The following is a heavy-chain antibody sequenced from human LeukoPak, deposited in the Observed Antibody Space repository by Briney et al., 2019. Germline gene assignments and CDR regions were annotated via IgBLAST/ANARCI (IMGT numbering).Heavy chain of an antibody. D-gene: IGHD6-13*01. Sequence: PSETLSLTCTVSGGSISSYYWSWIRQPAGKGLEWIGRIYTSGSTNYNPSLKSRVTMSVDTSKNQFSLKLSSVTAADTAVYYCARDALIAAAGSNWFDPWGQGTLVTVSS. J-gene: IGHJ5*02. CDR1: GGSISSYY. CDR3: ARDALIAAAGSNWFDP. V-gene: IGHV4-4*07. CDR2: IYTSGST.